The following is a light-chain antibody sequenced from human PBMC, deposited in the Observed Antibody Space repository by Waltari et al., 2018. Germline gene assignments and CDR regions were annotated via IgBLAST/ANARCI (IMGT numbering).Light chain of an antibody. CDR3: QQYHDYSA. CDR1: QSILTW. V-gene: IGKV1-5*03. CDR2: KAF. J-gene: IGKJ2*01. Sequence: DTQMTQSPSTLSASVGDRVTITCRAGQSILTWLAWYQQKPGKAPRLLIYKAFNLESGVPGRFSGSASGTEFNRTISSLQPDDSATYYCQQYHDYSAFGQGTKLEIK.